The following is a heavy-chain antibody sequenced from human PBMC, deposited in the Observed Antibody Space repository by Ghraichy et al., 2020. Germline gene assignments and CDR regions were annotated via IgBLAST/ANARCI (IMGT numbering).Heavy chain of an antibody. Sequence: GESLNIPCAASGFTFSTYNMNWVRQAPGKGLEWVSYISSSSSTIYYADSVKGRFTISRDNAKNSLYLQMNSLRDEDTAVYYCARARDSSGMNHDYWGQGTLVTVSS. D-gene: IGHD3-22*01. CDR2: ISSSSSTI. CDR3: ARARDSSGMNHDY. V-gene: IGHV3-48*02. J-gene: IGHJ4*02. CDR1: GFTFSTYN.